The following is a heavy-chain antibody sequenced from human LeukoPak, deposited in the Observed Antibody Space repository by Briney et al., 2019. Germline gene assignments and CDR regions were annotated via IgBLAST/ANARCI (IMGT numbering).Heavy chain of an antibody. D-gene: IGHD3-10*01. CDR2: ISAYNGNT. CDR1: GYTFTSYD. CDR3: ARGYIPMVRGVITLDY. J-gene: IGHJ4*02. Sequence: ASVKVSCKASGYTFTSYDINWVRQAPGQGLEWMGWISAYNGNTNYAQKLQGRVTMTTDTSTSTAYMELRSLRSDDTAVYYCARGYIPMVRGVITLDYWGQGTLVTVSS. V-gene: IGHV1-18*01.